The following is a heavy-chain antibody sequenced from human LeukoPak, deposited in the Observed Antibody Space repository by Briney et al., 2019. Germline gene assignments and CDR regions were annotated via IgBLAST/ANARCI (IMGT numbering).Heavy chain of an antibody. D-gene: IGHD6-19*01. CDR2: IYHNGNT. CDR3: ARATLAGYTSGCSLGASDI. J-gene: IGHJ3*02. V-gene: IGHV4-38-2*01. CDR1: VYSISSGHY. Sequence: PSETLSLTCAVSVYSISSGHYLGWLRQPPGKGLEWIASIYHNGNTYHNPSLGSRVTISSDTSRNQFSLQLYSVTAADTALYYCARATLAGYTSGCSLGASDIWGQGTKVTVSP.